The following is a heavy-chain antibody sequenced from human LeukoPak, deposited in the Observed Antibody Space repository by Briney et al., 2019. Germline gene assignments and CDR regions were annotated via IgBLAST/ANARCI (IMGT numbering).Heavy chain of an antibody. CDR3: AKDRVAAATNWYFDL. Sequence: PGGSLRLSCAASGFTFSNYAVTWVRQAPGKGLEWVSAITGSGGSTYYADSVKGRFTISRDNSRNTLYLQMNSLRAEDTALYYCAKDRVAAATNWYFDLWGRGTLVSVSS. CDR2: ITGSGGST. J-gene: IGHJ2*01. D-gene: IGHD2-15*01. V-gene: IGHV3-23*01. CDR1: GFTFSNYA.